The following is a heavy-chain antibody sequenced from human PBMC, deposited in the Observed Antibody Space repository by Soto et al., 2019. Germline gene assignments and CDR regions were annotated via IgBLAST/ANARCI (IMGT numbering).Heavy chain of an antibody. J-gene: IGHJ4*02. CDR1: GFTFSSYA. D-gene: IGHD4-17*01. V-gene: IGHV3-23*01. Sequence: GGSLRLSCAASGFTFSSYAMSWVRQAPGKGLEWVSAISGSGGSTYHADSVKGRFTISKDNSKNTLYLQMNSLRAEDTAVYYCAKDLNYGERAFDYWGQGTLVTVSS. CDR3: AKDLNYGERAFDY. CDR2: ISGSGGST.